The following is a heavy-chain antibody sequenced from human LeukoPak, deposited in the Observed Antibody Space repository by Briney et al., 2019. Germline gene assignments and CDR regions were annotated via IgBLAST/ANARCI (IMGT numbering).Heavy chain of an antibody. Sequence: SETLSLTCTVYGGSFSGYYWSWIRQPPGKGLEWIGEIHPRGNTSYNPSLKSRVTLSGDTSKNQFSLNLSSVTAADTAVYYCARLKAYYDFWSAYDYFDYWGQGTLVTVSS. CDR3: ARLKAYYDFWSAYDYFDY. CDR1: GGSFSGYY. V-gene: IGHV4-34*01. CDR2: IHPRGNT. J-gene: IGHJ4*02. D-gene: IGHD3-3*01.